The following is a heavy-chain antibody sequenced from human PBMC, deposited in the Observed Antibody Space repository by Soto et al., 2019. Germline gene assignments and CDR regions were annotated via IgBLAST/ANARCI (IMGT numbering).Heavy chain of an antibody. CDR1: GYTFTSYA. CDR2: INAGNGNT. V-gene: IGHV1-3*01. CDR3: ATSIRLAGDY. Sequence: QVQLVQSGAEVKKPGASVKVSCKASGYTFTSYAMHWVRQAPGQRLEWMGWINAGNGNTKYSPKFQGRVTLTRDTSASTASLALSSLRSEDTALYYCATSIRLAGDYWCQGTLVTVSS. J-gene: IGHJ4*02.